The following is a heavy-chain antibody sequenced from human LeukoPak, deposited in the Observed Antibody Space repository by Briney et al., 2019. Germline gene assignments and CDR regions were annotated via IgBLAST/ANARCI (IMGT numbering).Heavy chain of an antibody. Sequence: SETLSLTCAVYGGTFSDYYWSWIRQSPGKGLEWIGEVMDSGRTNYNPSLKSRVTISIDTSKNQFSLRLSSMTAADTAVYYCVREHNIVIPTARTYYYHYMDVWGKGTTVTVSS. CDR3: VREHNIVIPTARTYYYHYMDV. V-gene: IGHV4-34*12. J-gene: IGHJ6*03. D-gene: IGHD5-12*01. CDR2: VMDSGRT. CDR1: GGTFSDYY.